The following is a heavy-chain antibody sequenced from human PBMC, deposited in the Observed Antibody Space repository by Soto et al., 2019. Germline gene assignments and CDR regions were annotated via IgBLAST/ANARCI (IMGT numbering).Heavy chain of an antibody. J-gene: IGHJ4*02. CDR2: IYWDDDK. D-gene: IGHD4-17*01. CDR3: AHSGGSTVTHDY. V-gene: IGHV2-5*02. CDR1: GFSLSTSGVG. Sequence: QITLKESGPPLVKPTQTLTLTCTFSGFSLSTSGVGVGWIRQPPGKALEWLALIYWDDDKRYSPSLKSRLTITKDTSKNQVVLTMTNMDPEDTATYYCAHSGGSTVTHDYWGQGTLVTVSS.